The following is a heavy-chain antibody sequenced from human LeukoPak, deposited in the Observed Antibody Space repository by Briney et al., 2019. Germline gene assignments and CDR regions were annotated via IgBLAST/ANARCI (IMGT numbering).Heavy chain of an antibody. V-gene: IGHV4-59*11. D-gene: IGHD6-13*01. CDR1: GASISPHY. Sequence: SETLSLTCTVSGASISPHYWTWIRQAPGRGLEWIGYVYYNGLTSYNASLRSRLILSVDTARNQVSLKLTSVTAADTAVYYCTRGVYIAAAQYAYWGQGTLVTVSS. J-gene: IGHJ4*02. CDR2: VYYNGLT. CDR3: TRGVYIAAAQYAY.